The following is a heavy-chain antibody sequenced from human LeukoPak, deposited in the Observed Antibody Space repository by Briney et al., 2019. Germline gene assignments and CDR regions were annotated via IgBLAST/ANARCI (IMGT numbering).Heavy chain of an antibody. CDR1: GGSISNYY. V-gene: IGHV4-59*01. CDR3: ARGGYNIWEYYFGY. J-gene: IGHJ4*02. D-gene: IGHD5-24*01. Sequence: SETLSLTCTASGGSISNYYWSWIRQPPGKGLEWIGYIDYSGSTNYNPSLKSRVTISVDTSKNQFSLKLSSVTAADTAVYYCARGGYNIWEYYFGYWGQGTLVTVSS. CDR2: IDYSGST.